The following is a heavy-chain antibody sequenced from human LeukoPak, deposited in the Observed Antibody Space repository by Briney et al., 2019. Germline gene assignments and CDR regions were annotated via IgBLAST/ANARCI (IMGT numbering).Heavy chain of an antibody. CDR1: GFTFSGSA. CDR2: IRSKANSYAT. Sequence: GGSLRLSCAASGFTFSGSAMHWVRQASGKGLEWVGRIRSKANSYATAYAASVKGRFTISRDDSKNTLYLQMNSLRAEDTAVYYCAKAVAEGRYFDYWGQGTLVTVSS. D-gene: IGHD6-19*01. CDR3: AKAVAEGRYFDY. J-gene: IGHJ4*02. V-gene: IGHV3-73*01.